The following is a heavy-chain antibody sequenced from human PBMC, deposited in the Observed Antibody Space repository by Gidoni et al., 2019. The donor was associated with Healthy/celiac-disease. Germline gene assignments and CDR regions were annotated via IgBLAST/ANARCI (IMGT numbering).Heavy chain of an antibody. Sequence: QVQLVQSGAEVKKPGASVKVSCKASVYTFTSYGIRWVRQAPGQGLAWMGWISAYNGNTNYAQKLQGRVTMTTDTSTSTAYMELRSLRSDDTAVYYCARGPDDILTGSCLDVWGQGTTVTVSS. CDR3: ARGPDDILTGSCLDV. CDR2: ISAYNGNT. CDR1: VYTFTSYG. V-gene: IGHV1-18*01. J-gene: IGHJ6*02. D-gene: IGHD3-9*01.